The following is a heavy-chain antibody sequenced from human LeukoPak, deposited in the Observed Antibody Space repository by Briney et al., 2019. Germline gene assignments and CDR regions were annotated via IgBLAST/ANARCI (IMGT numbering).Heavy chain of an antibody. CDR2: ISGYNGNT. CDR3: AKDIHPGLGSGASCCFDY. V-gene: IGHV1-18*01. Sequence: GASVKVSCKASGYIFTDYGISWVRQAPGQGFEWMGWISGYNGNTNYAQNVRGRVTMTTDTSTSTPYMELRSLRSDDTAVYYCAKDIHPGLGSGASCCFDYWGQGTLVTVSS. CDR1: GYIFTDYG. D-gene: IGHD2-15*01. J-gene: IGHJ4*02.